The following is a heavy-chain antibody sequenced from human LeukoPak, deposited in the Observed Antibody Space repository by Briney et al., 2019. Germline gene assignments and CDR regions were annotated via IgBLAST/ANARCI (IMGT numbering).Heavy chain of an antibody. Sequence: PGGSLRLSCAASGFTFSDYYTSWIRKAPGKGLEWVSYISSSGSTIYYADSVKGRFTISRDNAKNSLYLQMNSLRAEDTAVYYCASSSGWRPHDAFDIWGQGTMVTVSS. V-gene: IGHV3-11*01. CDR3: ASSSGWRPHDAFDI. J-gene: IGHJ3*02. CDR2: ISSSGSTI. CDR1: GFTFSDYY. D-gene: IGHD6-19*01.